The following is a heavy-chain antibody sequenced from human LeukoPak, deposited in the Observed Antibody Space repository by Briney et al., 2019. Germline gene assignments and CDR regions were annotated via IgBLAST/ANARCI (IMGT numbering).Heavy chain of an antibody. J-gene: IGHJ4*02. CDR3: ARVFGGSYCRRTSCYPKSLDY. D-gene: IGHD2-2*01. CDR2: INHSGST. CDR1: GGSFSGYY. V-gene: IGHV4-34*01. Sequence: SETLSLTSAVYGGSFSGYYWSWIRQPPGKGLEWIGEINHSGSTNYNPSLKSRVTISVDTSKNQFSLKLSSVTAADTAVYYCARVFGGSYCRRTSCYPKSLDYWGQGTLVTVSS.